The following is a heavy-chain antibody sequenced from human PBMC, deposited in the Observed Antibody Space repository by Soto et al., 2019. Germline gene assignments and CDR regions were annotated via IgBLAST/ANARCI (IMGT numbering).Heavy chain of an antibody. D-gene: IGHD3-10*01. CDR3: ARHRGLGSYSFDY. Sequence: GGSLRLSCAASGFTFSDYYMSWIRQAPGKGLEWVSYISSSGTSINYPDSVRGRFTVSRDNAKNSLYLQMNSVRAEDTAVYYCARHRGLGSYSFDYWGQGTLVTVSS. V-gene: IGHV3-11*01. J-gene: IGHJ4*02. CDR1: GFTFSDYY. CDR2: ISSSGTSI.